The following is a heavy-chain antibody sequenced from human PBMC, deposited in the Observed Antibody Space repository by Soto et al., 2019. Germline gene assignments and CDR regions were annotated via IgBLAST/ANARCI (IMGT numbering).Heavy chain of an antibody. CDR1: GYSFTSYW. CDR2: IYPGDSDT. CDR3: ARLGDCSSTSCLKFDY. J-gene: IGHJ4*02. Sequence: PGESLKISCKGSGYSFTSYWIGWVRQMPGKGLEWMGIIYPGDSDTRYSPSFQGQVTISADKSISTAYLQWSSLKASDTAMYYCARLGDCSSTSCLKFDYWGQGTLVTVSS. D-gene: IGHD2-2*01. V-gene: IGHV5-51*01.